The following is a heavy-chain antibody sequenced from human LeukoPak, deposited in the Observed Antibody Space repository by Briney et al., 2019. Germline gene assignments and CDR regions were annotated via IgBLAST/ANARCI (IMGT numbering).Heavy chain of an antibody. V-gene: IGHV1-18*01. CDR2: ISSNSGNT. Sequence: GASVNVSCKATGYTFTSYGISWVRQAPGQGLEWVGWISSNSGNTNYAQKFQGRVTMTTDTSTSTAYMELRSLRSDDTAVYYCARDWGSIKVITDYWGQGTLVTVSS. CDR3: ARDWGSIKVITDY. J-gene: IGHJ4*02. D-gene: IGHD3-16*01. CDR1: GYTFTSYG.